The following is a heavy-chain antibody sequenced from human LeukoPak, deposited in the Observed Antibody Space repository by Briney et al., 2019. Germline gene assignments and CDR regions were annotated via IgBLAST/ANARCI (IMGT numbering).Heavy chain of an antibody. CDR1: GFTFSSYG. Sequence: GRSLRLSCAASGFTFSSYGMHWVRQAPGKRLEWVAVIWYDGSNKYYADSVKGRFTISRDNSKNTLYLQMNSLRAEDTAVYYCARVMKELGIPYYYGMDVWGQGTTVTVSS. V-gene: IGHV3-33*01. CDR3: ARVMKELGIPYYYGMDV. D-gene: IGHD7-27*01. J-gene: IGHJ6*02. CDR2: IWYDGSNK.